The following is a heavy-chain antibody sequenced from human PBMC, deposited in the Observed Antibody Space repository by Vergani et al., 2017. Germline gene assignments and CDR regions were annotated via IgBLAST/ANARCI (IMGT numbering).Heavy chain of an antibody. CDR1: GYSFTSYW. CDR2: IYPGDSDT. D-gene: IGHD3-10*01. CDR3: ARHPXEGSGSYYTTKYYYYYYGMDV. J-gene: IGHJ6*02. Sequence: QLVQSGPEVKKPGESLKISCKGSGYSFTSYWIGWVRQMPGKGLEWMGIIYPGDSDTRYSPSFQGQVTISADKSISTAYLQWSSLKASDTAMYYCARHPXEGSGSYYTTKYYYYYYGMDVWGQGTTVTVSS. V-gene: IGHV5-51*01.